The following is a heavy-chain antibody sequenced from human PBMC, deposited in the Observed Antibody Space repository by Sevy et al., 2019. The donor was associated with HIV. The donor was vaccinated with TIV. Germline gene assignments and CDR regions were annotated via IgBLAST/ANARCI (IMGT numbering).Heavy chain of an antibody. Sequence: ASVKVSCEASGFSFTAYFIHWVRQAPGQGLEWMGWINPNSGGTNYAQKFQGRVTMTSDASISAAYMELTSLTSDDTAVYYCARDRFIFGSSPPDSWGQGTLVTVSS. J-gene: IGHJ4*02. D-gene: IGHD2-15*01. CDR2: INPNSGGT. V-gene: IGHV1-2*02. CDR1: GFSFTAYF. CDR3: ARDRFIFGSSPPDS.